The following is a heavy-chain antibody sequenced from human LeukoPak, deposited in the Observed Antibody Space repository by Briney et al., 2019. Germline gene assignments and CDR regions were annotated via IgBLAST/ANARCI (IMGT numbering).Heavy chain of an antibody. V-gene: IGHV7-4-1*02. Sequence: ASVKVSCKASGYSFTSQAINWVRQAPGQGLQWMGWVNTTTENPTYAQGFTGRFVFSFDTSVSTAYLQISSLKAEDTAVYYCVGAETSVGYFDYWGQGTLVTVSS. D-gene: IGHD4-23*01. CDR3: VGAETSVGYFDY. CDR2: VNTTTENP. CDR1: GYSFTSQA. J-gene: IGHJ4*02.